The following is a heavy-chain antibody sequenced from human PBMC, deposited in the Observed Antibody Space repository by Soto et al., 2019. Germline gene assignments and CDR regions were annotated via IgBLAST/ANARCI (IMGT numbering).Heavy chain of an antibody. CDR1: GGSISSSNL. J-gene: IGHJ6*02. D-gene: IGHD2-2*01. V-gene: IGHV4-4*02. Sequence: SETLSLTCAVSGGSISSSNLWSCVRQPPGKGLEWIGEIYHSGSTNYNPSLKSRVTISVDKSKNQFSLKLSSVTAADTAVYYCARDRTSCPLDVWGQGTTVTVYS. CDR2: IYHSGST. CDR3: ARDRTSCPLDV.